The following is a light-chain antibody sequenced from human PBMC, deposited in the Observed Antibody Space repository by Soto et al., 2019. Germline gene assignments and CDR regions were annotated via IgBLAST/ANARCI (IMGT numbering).Light chain of an antibody. J-gene: IGKJ1*01. V-gene: IGKV3-20*01. CDR2: GAS. CDR3: QQYGSSGT. Sequence: EIVLTQSPGTLSQSPGERATLSCSASQSVSNNYLASYQQKPGQAPRLLIYGASNRATGIPDRFSGSGSGTDFTLTISRLEPEDFAVYYCQQYGSSGTFGQGAKVDIK. CDR1: QSVSNNY.